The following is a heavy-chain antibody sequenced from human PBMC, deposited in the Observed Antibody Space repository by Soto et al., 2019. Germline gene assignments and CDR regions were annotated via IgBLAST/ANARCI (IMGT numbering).Heavy chain of an antibody. CDR2: IYYSGST. Sequence: SETLSLTCTVSGGSISSYYWSWIRQPPGKGLEWIGYIYYSGSTNYNPSLKSRVTISVDASKNQFSLKLSSVTAADTAVYYCATKSVTMVRGATTDAYDIWGQGTMVTVSS. D-gene: IGHD3-10*01. V-gene: IGHV4-59*12. CDR3: ATKSVTMVRGATTDAYDI. CDR1: GGSISSYY. J-gene: IGHJ3*02.